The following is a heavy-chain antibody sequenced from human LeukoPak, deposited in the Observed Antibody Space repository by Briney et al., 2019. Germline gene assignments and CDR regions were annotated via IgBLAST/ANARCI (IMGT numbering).Heavy chain of an antibody. Sequence: SETLSLTCTVSGGSISSYYWSWIRQPPGKGLEWIGYIYYSGSTNYNPSLKSRVTISVDTSKNQFSLKLSSVTAADTAVYYCARYVDTAMGGGFGYWGQGTLVTVSS. J-gene: IGHJ4*02. CDR1: GGSISSYY. CDR2: IYYSGST. V-gene: IGHV4-59*12. D-gene: IGHD5-18*01. CDR3: ARYVDTAMGGGFGY.